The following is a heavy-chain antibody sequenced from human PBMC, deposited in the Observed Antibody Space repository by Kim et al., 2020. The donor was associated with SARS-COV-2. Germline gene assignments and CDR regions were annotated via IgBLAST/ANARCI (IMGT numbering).Heavy chain of an antibody. CDR1: GGTFSSYA. CDR2: IIPIFGTA. Sequence: SVKVSCKASGGTFSSYAISWVRQAPGQGLEWMGGIIPIFGTANYAQKFQGRVTITADESTSTAYMELGSLRSEDTAVYYCARLTDIEDYYYDMDVWGQGTTVTVS. D-gene: IGHD2-15*01. CDR3: ARLTDIEDYYYDMDV. J-gene: IGHJ6*02. V-gene: IGHV1-69*13.